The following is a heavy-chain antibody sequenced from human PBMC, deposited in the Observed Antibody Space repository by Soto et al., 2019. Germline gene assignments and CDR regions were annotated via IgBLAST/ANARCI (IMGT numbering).Heavy chain of an antibody. D-gene: IGHD1-26*01. J-gene: IGHJ6*02. V-gene: IGHV3-30*18. CDR2: ISYDGINK. Sequence: GGSLRLSCAASGFTFSSYCIHWARQAPCKGLEWVAVISYDGINKYYADSVKGRFTISRDNSKNTLYLQMNSLRAEDTAVYYCAKDGSDYYYYGMDVWGQRTTVPVSS. CDR1: GFTFSSYC. CDR3: AKDGSDYYYYGMDV.